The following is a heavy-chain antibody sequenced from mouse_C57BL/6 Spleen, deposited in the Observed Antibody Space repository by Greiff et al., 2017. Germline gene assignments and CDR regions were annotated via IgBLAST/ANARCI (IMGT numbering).Heavy chain of an antibody. V-gene: IGHV1-53*01. D-gene: IGHD2-1*01. CDR2: INPSNGGT. J-gene: IGHJ4*01. CDR1: GYTFTSYW. Sequence: QVQLQQPGTELVKPGASVKLSCKASGYTFTSYWMHWVKQRPGQGLEWIGNINPSNGGTNYNEKFKSKATLTVDKSSSTAYMQLSNLTSEDSAVXYCARLDYGNSWAMDYWGPGTSVTFSS. CDR3: ARLDYGNSWAMDY.